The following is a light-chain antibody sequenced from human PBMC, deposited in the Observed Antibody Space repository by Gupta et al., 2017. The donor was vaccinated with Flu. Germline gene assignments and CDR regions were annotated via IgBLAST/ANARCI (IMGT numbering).Light chain of an antibody. J-gene: IGLJ2*01. CDR2: DAT. CDR3: CSFGAASF. Sequence: QSALTQPRPVSGSPGQSVAISCTGTSSDVAAYNYVSWYQQHPGKAPKLIIHDATRRPSGVPDRFTGSKSGNTASLTISGLQPEDEADYHCCSFGAASFFGGGTKLTVL. CDR1: SSDVAAYNY. V-gene: IGLV2-11*01.